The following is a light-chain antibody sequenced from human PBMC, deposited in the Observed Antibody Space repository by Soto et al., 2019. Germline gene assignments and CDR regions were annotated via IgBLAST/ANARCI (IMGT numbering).Light chain of an antibody. CDR1: SSDVGAYNY. J-gene: IGLJ1*01. V-gene: IGLV2-14*01. CDR2: EVS. CDR3: SSYADSDTLYV. Sequence: QSVLTQPASVSGSPGQSITISCTGTSSDVGAYNYVSWYQQHPGKAPKLLIFEVSSRPSGVSNRFSGPKSGSTASLTISELQAEDEADYYCSSYADSDTLYVFGTGTKVTV.